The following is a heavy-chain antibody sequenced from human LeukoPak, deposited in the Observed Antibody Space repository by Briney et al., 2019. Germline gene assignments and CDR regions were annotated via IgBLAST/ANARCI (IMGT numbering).Heavy chain of an antibody. CDR1: GFTFSSYW. Sequence: GSLRLSCAASGFTFSSYWMSWVRQAPGKGLEWVANIKQDGSEKYYVDSVKGRFTISRDNAKKSLYLQMNSLGAEDTALYYCVKVTAAGFVDHWGQGTLVTVSS. CDR3: VKVTAAGFVDH. CDR2: IKQDGSEK. V-gene: IGHV3-7*03. J-gene: IGHJ4*02. D-gene: IGHD6-13*01.